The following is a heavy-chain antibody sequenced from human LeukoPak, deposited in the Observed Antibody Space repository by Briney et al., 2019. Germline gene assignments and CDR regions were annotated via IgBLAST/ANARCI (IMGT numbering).Heavy chain of an antibody. V-gene: IGHV3-74*01. CDR1: GFTFSSYW. D-gene: IGHD1-14*01. CDR2: IKSDGSVT. CDR3: ARDHDAVGTTIDH. J-gene: IGHJ4*02. Sequence: GGSLRLSCAASGFTFSSYWMHWVRQAPGEGLVWVSRIKSDGSVTRYADSVKGRLTISRDNAKNMLYLQMNSLRDEDTAVYFCARDHDAVGTTIDHWGQGTLVTVSS.